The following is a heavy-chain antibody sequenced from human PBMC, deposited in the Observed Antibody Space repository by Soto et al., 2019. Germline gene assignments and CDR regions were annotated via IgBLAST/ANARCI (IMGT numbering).Heavy chain of an antibody. V-gene: IGHV1-18*04. CDR3: ARDLPRGYSYGYGIYYYYGMDV. J-gene: IGHJ6*02. CDR1: GYTFTSYG. Sequence: ASVKVSCKASGYTFTSYGISWVRQAPGQGLEWMGWISAYNGNTNYAQKLQGRVTMTTDTSTSTAYMELRSLRSDDTAAYYCARDLPRGYSYGYGIYYYYGMDVWGQGTTVTVSS. D-gene: IGHD5-18*01. CDR2: ISAYNGNT.